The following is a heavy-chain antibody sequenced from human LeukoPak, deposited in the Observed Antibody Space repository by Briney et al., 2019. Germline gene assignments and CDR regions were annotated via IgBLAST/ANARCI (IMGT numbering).Heavy chain of an antibody. D-gene: IGHD5-18*01. CDR3: AKGGYNYGYLFDY. Sequence: GGSLRLSCAASGFTFSSYAMNWVRQAPGKGLEWVSAIFTSGSSTYYADSVKGRFTISRDNSKNTLYLQMNYLRAEDTAVYYCAKGGYNYGYLFDYWGQGTLVTVSS. V-gene: IGHV3-23*05. CDR2: IFTSGSST. J-gene: IGHJ4*02. CDR1: GFTFSSYA.